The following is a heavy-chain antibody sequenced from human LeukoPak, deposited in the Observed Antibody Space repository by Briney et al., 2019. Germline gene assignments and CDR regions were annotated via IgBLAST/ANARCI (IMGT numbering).Heavy chain of an antibody. CDR3: ARAGTYYYDSSGYHY. J-gene: IGHJ4*02. CDR2: INHSGST. CDR1: GGSFSGYY. D-gene: IGHD3-22*01. V-gene: IGHV4-34*01. Sequence: SETLSLTCAVYGGSFSGYYWSWIRQPPGKGLEWIGEINHSGSTNYNPSLKSRVTISVDTSKNQFPLKLSSVTAADTAVYYCARAGTYYYDSSGYHYWGQGTLVTVSS.